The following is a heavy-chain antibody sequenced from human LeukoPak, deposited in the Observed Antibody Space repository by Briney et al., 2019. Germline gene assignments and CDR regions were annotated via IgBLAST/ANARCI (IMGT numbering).Heavy chain of an antibody. Sequence: ASVKVSCKASGYTFTSYDINWVRQATGQGLEWMGWMNPNSGNTGYAQKFQGRVTMTRNTSISTAYMELSSLRSEDTAVHYCARSYDIVVVPAALYYYYGMDVWGQGTTVTVSS. CDR2: MNPNSGNT. D-gene: IGHD2-2*01. V-gene: IGHV1-8*01. CDR3: ARSYDIVVVPAALYYYYGMDV. J-gene: IGHJ6*02. CDR1: GYTFTSYD.